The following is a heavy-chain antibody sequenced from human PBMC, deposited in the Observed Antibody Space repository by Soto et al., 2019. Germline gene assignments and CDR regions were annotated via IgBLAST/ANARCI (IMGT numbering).Heavy chain of an antibody. J-gene: IGHJ4*02. V-gene: IGHV4-30-4*01. CDR2: ISYSGST. Sequence: WTWIRQPPGKGLEWIGYISYSGSTYYNPSLKSRVTISIDTSKNQMSLKLSSVTAADTAVYYCARVVDAAMLSWGQGTLVTVSS. CDR3: ARVVDAAMLS. D-gene: IGHD5-18*01.